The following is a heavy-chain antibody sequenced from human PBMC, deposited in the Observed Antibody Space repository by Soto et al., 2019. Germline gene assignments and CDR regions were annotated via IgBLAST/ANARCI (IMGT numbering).Heavy chain of an antibody. CDR3: ARRERPYGSPGCFDP. V-gene: IGHV4-39*01. J-gene: IGHJ5*01. D-gene: IGHD1-26*01. Sequence: SETLSLTCSVSGASINNFAYYWGWIRQPPGKGLEWIGTVYYNENTYYNPSLRSRVAISVDTAKNQFSLNLRSVTAADTAVYFSARRERPYGSPGCFDPWGQGTLVTVSS. CDR1: GASINNFAYY. CDR2: VYYNENT.